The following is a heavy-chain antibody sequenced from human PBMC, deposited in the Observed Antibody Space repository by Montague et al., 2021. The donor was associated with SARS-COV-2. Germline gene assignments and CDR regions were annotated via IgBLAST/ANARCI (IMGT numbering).Heavy chain of an antibody. J-gene: IGHJ4*02. V-gene: IGHV4-34*01. CDR3: ARGRQHFNMIVVVMTGEEYYFDY. Sequence: SETLSPTCAVYGGSFSDYYWSWIRQPPGKGLEWIGEINHRGTSKYNPSLKSRVSISLDTSKNQFSLYLSSVTAADTAVYYCARGRQHFNMIVVVMTGEEYYFDYWGQGTLVTVSS. CDR2: INHRGTS. D-gene: IGHD3-22*01. CDR1: GGSFSDYY.